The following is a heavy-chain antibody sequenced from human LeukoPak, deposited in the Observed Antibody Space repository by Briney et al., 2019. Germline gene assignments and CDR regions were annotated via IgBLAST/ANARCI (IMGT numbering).Heavy chain of an antibody. Sequence: GGSLRLSCAASGFSLSNYAMHWVRQAPGKGLEWVAVISYDGSNEYYTDSVKGRFTISRDNSKNTLHLQMNRLRAEDTAVYFCARSWDDGSGYYYDFDNWGQGTLVTVSS. J-gene: IGHJ4*02. D-gene: IGHD3-22*01. V-gene: IGHV3-30*04. CDR2: ISYDGSNE. CDR3: ARSWDDGSGYYYDFDN. CDR1: GFSLSNYA.